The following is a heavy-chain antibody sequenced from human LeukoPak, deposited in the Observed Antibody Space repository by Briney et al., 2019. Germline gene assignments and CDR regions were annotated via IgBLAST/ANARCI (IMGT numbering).Heavy chain of an antibody. D-gene: IGHD3-10*01. J-gene: IGHJ4*02. CDR3: ARGPPYYYGSGSYYNGYYFDY. CDR2: ISYDGSNK. V-gene: IGHV3-30-3*01. Sequence: GGSLRLSCAASGFTFSSYAMHWVRQAPGKGLEWVAVISYDGSNKYYADSVKGRFTISRDNSKNTLYLQMNSLRAEDTAVYYCARGPPYYYGSGSYYNGYYFDYWGQGTLVTVSS. CDR1: GFTFSSYA.